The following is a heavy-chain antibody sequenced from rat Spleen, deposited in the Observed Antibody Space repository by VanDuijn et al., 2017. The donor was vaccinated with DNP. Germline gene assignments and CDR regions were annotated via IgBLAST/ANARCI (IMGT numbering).Heavy chain of an antibody. CDR3: ARHDTTVAHFYTMDA. CDR1: GFTFSYYW. CDR2: ITSGSGTT. J-gene: IGHJ4*01. V-gene: IGHV5S23*01. Sequence: EVQLVESGGGLVQPGRSLKLSCAASGFTFSYYWMAWIRQVPGKGLEWIASITSGSGTTSYPDSVKGRFTISRDNAKSSLYLQMNSLKSEDTATYYCARHDTTVAHFYTMDAWGQGTSVTVSS. D-gene: IGHD1-6*01.